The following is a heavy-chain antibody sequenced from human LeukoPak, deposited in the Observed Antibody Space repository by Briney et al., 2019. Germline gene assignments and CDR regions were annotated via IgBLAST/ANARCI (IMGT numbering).Heavy chain of an antibody. D-gene: IGHD1-1*01. V-gene: IGHV1-69*13. CDR1: GGTFSSYA. CDR3: ARGAGTRDYFDY. Sequence: ASVKVSCKASGGTFSSYAISWVRQAPGQGLEWMGGIIPIFGTANYAQKFQGRVTITADEPTSTAYMELSSLRSEDTAVYYCARGAGTRDYFDYWGQGTLVTVSS. J-gene: IGHJ4*02. CDR2: IIPIFGTA.